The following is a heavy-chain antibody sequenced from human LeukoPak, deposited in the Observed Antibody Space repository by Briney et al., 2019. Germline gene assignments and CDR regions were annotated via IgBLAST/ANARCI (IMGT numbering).Heavy chain of an antibody. Sequence: PGGSLRLACAASGFAFRDSWMTWIRQAPGKGLEWVAFIKGDGSAKKYVDSVKGRSTISRDNAKNSLFLQMNSLRAEDTAVYYCARDRGWIQHDIWGQGTMVTVSS. J-gene: IGHJ3*02. CDR3: ARDRGWIQHDI. CDR1: GFAFRDSW. D-gene: IGHD5-18*01. V-gene: IGHV3-7*01. CDR2: IKGDGSAK.